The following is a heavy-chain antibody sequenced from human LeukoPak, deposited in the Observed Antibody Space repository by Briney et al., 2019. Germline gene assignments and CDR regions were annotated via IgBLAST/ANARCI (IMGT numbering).Heavy chain of an antibody. J-gene: IGHJ4*02. V-gene: IGHV3-30*04. Sequence: GGSLRLSCAASGLTFNIYAIHWVRQAPGKGLDWVAVISFDGSEEYYADSVKGRFTISRDNSKNTLYLQMNSLRPDDTAVYYCAGTEFDSSGRNFVYWGRGTLVTVSS. CDR1: GLTFNIYA. D-gene: IGHD3-22*01. CDR2: ISFDGSEE. CDR3: AGTEFDSSGRNFVY.